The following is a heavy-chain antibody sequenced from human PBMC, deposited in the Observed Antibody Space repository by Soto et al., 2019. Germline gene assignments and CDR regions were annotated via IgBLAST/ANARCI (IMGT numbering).Heavy chain of an antibody. CDR3: ARAAWYVIDP. V-gene: IGHV4-4*02. Sequence: SETLSLTCHVSGDSITSRNWWTWVRQPPGKGLEWIGEIYHTGSATYSPSLRSRVTMSVDVSKSQVSLKLTSVTAADTAVYYCARAAWYVIDPWGQGIVVTVS. CDR2: IYHTGSA. D-gene: IGHD2-15*01. CDR1: GDSITSRNW. J-gene: IGHJ5*02.